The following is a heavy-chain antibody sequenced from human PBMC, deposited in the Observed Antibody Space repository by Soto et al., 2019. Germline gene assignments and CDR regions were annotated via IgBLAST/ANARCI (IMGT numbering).Heavy chain of an antibody. CDR3: AKGSSSSRPYYFDY. CDR1: GFTFSSYA. J-gene: IGHJ4*02. D-gene: IGHD2-2*01. V-gene: IGHV3-23*01. Sequence: EVQFLQSGGGLVQPAGSLRLSCAASGFTFSSYAMSWVRQAPGKGLELVSAITGDGGDTYHADSVKVRFTISRDNSKNTLSLQMNSLRAEDTAVYFCAKGSSSSRPYYFDYWGQGSLVTVSS. CDR2: ITGDGGDT.